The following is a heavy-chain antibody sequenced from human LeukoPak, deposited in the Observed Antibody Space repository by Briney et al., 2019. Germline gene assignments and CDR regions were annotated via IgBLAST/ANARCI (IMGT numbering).Heavy chain of an antibody. D-gene: IGHD3-3*01. CDR1: GGSISSYY. Sequence: ASETLSLTCTVSGGSISSYYWSWIRQPPGKGLEWIGYIYYSGGTNHNPSLKSRVTISVDTSKNQFSLKVNSVTAADTAVYYCARGGYYTLEYYYYMDVWGKGTTVTVSS. CDR2: IYYSGGT. V-gene: IGHV4-59*01. J-gene: IGHJ6*03. CDR3: ARGGYYTLEYYYYMDV.